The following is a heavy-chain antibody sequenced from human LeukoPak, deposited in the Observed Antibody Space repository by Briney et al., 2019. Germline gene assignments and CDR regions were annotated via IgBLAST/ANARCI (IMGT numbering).Heavy chain of an antibody. Sequence: GESLKISCKGSGYSFTSYWIGWARQMPGKGLEWMGIIYPGDSDTRYSPSFQGQVTISADKSISTAYLQWSSLKASDTAMYYCARRAYYYDSSGSDLGAFDIWGQGTMVTVSS. CDR3: ARRAYYYDSSGSDLGAFDI. CDR1: GYSFTSYW. J-gene: IGHJ3*02. V-gene: IGHV5-51*01. D-gene: IGHD3-22*01. CDR2: IYPGDSDT.